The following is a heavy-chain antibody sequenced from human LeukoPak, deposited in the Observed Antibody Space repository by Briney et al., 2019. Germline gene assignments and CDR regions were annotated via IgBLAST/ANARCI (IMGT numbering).Heavy chain of an antibody. CDR1: GFTFSSYG. V-gene: IGHV3-33*01. Sequence: GGPLRLSCAASGFTFSSYGFHWVRQAPGKGLEWVAAIWYDGSKMYYADSVKGRFTISSDDSKNTVDLQMNSLRAEDTAVYYCGRDPSRYAFDIWGHGTMVTVSS. CDR2: IWYDGSKM. CDR3: GRDPSRYAFDI. J-gene: IGHJ3*02.